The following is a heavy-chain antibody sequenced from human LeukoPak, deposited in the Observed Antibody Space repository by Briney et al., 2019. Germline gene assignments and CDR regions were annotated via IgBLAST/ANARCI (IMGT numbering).Heavy chain of an antibody. CDR1: GYTFTGYY. D-gene: IGHD3-9*01. CDR3: ARVADYDILTGRKGGPFDI. Sequence: ASVKVSCKASGYTFTGYYMHWVRQAPGQGLEWMGWINPNSGGTNYAQKFQGRVTMTRDTSISTAYMELSRLRSDDTAVYYCARVADYDILTGRKGGPFDIWGQGTTVTVSS. V-gene: IGHV1-2*02. CDR2: INPNSGGT. J-gene: IGHJ3*02.